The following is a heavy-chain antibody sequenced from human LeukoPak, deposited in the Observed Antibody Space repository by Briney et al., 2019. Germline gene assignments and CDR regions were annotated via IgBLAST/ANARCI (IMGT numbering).Heavy chain of an antibody. V-gene: IGHV4-39*01. Sequence: SETLSLTCTVSGGSISSSSYYWGWIRQPPGKGLEWIGSIYYSGSTYYNPSLKSRVTISVDTSKNQFSLKLSSVTAADTAVYYCASFCSSTSCYGMDVWGQGTTVTVSS. D-gene: IGHD2-2*01. J-gene: IGHJ6*02. CDR1: GGSISSSSYY. CDR2: IYYSGST. CDR3: ASFCSSTSCYGMDV.